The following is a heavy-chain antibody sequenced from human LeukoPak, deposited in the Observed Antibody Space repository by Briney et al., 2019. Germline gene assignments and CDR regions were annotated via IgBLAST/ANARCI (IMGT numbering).Heavy chain of an antibody. CDR2: ISSSGSTI. V-gene: IGHV3-11*04. CDR1: GFTFSDYY. Sequence: PGGSLRLSCAASGFTFSDYYMSWIRQAPGKGLEWVSYISSSGSTIYYADSVKGRFTVSRDNSKNTLSLQMNSLRAEDTAVYFCARIGHGYSFGNAFDFWGQGTMVTVSS. J-gene: IGHJ3*01. CDR3: ARIGHGYSFGNAFDF. D-gene: IGHD5-18*01.